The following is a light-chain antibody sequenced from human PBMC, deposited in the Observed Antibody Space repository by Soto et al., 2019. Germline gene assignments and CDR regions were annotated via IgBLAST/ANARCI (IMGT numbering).Light chain of an antibody. CDR1: QRVDYNY. V-gene: IGKV3-20*01. CDR3: QHYAASPWA. J-gene: IGKJ1*01. Sequence: DIMLTQSPGTLSLSPGERAALSCRASQRVDYNYLAWYQQKPGQAPRLLIYATSYRATGIPDRFCGSGSGTEFTLSISRLDPADFAVYYCQHYAASPWAFGPGTKVDI. CDR2: ATS.